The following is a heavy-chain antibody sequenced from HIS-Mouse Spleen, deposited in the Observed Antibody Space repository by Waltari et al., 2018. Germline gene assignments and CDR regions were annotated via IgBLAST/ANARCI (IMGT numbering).Heavy chain of an antibody. CDR2: INHSGRT. J-gene: IGHJ4*02. Sequence: QVQLQQWGAGLLKPSETLSLTCAVYGGSFSGYYWRWIRQPPGKGVEWIGEINHSGRTNNNPSPKSRVTISVDTSKNQFSLKLSSVTAADTAVYYCARGANVVVVAAYYFDYWGQGTLVTVSS. CDR1: GGSFSGYY. D-gene: IGHD2-15*01. CDR3: ARGANVVVVAAYYFDY. V-gene: IGHV4-34*01.